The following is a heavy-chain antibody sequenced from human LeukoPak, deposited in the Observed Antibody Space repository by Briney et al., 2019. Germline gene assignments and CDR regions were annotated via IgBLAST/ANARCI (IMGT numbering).Heavy chain of an antibody. CDR1: GGXISSNY. J-gene: IGHJ4*02. CDR3: ARSTGGWSYFDH. V-gene: IGHV4-59*01. CDR2: IYDSGST. Sequence: PSETLSLTCTVSGGXISSNYWSWIRQPPGKGLEWIGYIYDSGSTNYNPSLNSRATISEDMSKNQFSLKVRSVTAADTAVYYCARSTGGWSYFDHWGQGILVTVSS. D-gene: IGHD6-19*01.